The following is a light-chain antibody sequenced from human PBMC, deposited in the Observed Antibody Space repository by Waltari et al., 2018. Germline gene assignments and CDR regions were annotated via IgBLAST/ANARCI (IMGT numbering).Light chain of an antibody. Sequence: QSVLTQPPSASGTPGQRVTISCSGSSSNIGKHYVYWHQQPPGTAPKLLIPGNDQRPSGVPDRFSGSKSGTSASLAISGLRSEDEADYYCAAWDDSLGVWIFGGGTKLTVL. V-gene: IGLV1-47*01. CDR3: AAWDDSLGVWI. CDR2: GND. CDR1: SSNIGKHY. J-gene: IGLJ2*01.